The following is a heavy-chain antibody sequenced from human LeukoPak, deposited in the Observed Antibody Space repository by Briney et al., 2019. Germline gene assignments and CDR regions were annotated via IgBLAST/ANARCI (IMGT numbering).Heavy chain of an antibody. Sequence: SETLSLTCTVSGGSISSSSYYWGWIRQPPGKGLEWIGSIYYSGSTYYNPSLKSRVTISVDTSKNQFSLELSSVTAADTAVYYCARDLLLMWGQGTLVTVSS. CDR2: IYYSGST. V-gene: IGHV4-39*07. J-gene: IGHJ4*02. CDR1: GGSISSSSYY. D-gene: IGHD2/OR15-2a*01. CDR3: ARDLLLM.